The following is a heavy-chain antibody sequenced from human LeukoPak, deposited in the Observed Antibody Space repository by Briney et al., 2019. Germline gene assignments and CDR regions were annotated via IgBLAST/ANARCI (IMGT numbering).Heavy chain of an antibody. D-gene: IGHD2-15*01. CDR2: ISAYNGNT. CDR3: ARGPRPGYCSGGSCEGWFDP. Sequence: SVKVSCKASGYTFTSYGISWVRQAPGQGLEWMGWISAYNGNTNYAQKLQGRVTMTTDTSTSTAYMELRSLRSDDTAVYYCARGPRPGYCSGGSCEGWFDPWGQGTLVTVSS. J-gene: IGHJ5*02. CDR1: GYTFTSYG. V-gene: IGHV1-18*04.